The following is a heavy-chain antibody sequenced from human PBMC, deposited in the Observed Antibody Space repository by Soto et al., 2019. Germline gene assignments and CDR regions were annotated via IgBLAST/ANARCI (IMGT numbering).Heavy chain of an antibody. CDR3: TRDLGGRFLVYGMDV. V-gene: IGHV3-49*03. D-gene: IGHD3-3*01. J-gene: IGHJ6*02. CDR2: IRIKFYGGTT. CDR1: GFTFGDYA. Sequence: GGSLRLSCSVSGFTFGDYALTWFRQAPGKGLEWVGFIRIKFYGGTTEYAASVKGRFTISRDDAKSIAYLQMNSLKTEDTAVYYCTRDLGGRFLVYGMDVWGQGTTVTVSS.